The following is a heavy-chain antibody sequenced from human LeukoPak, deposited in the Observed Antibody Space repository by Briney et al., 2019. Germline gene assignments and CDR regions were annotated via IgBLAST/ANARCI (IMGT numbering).Heavy chain of an antibody. CDR2: ITHSGGT. Sequence: SETLSLTCAVYGGSLRGYYWGWIRHRPGKGLEWIGEITHSGGTNYNPSLKSRVTTSVDTPTKQCSLKLSSVTAAGTAVYYCARNRAQWYLLRGYFDYWGQGTLVTVSS. V-gene: IGHV4-34*01. CDR3: ARNRAQWYLLRGYFDY. CDR1: GGSLRGYY. D-gene: IGHD3-22*01. J-gene: IGHJ4*02.